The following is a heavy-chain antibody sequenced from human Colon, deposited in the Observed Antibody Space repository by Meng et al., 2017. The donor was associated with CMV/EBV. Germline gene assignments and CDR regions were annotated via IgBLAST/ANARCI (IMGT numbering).Heavy chain of an antibody. J-gene: IGHJ6*02. V-gene: IGHV1-2*02. CDR1: GYTGYY. CDR2: FNLDSNSR. CDR3: ARVVADSYGLDV. Sequence: ASVKVSCKASGYTGYYIHWVRQAPGRGLEWMGWFNLDSNSRDYARNFQGRVSMTRDTSLNSVSMELSGLTSDDTAIYYCARVVADSYGLDVWGQGTTVTVSS. D-gene: IGHD5-12*01.